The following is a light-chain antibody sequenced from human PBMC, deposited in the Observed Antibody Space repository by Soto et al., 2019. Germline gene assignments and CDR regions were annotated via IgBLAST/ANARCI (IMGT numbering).Light chain of an antibody. CDR3: QQCGSSPGFT. CDR1: QSINNRY. Sequence: ELVFTQSPGTLSLSPGESATLSCRASQSINNRYLAWYQQKPGQAPRLLIYAASSRATGIPDRFSGSGSGTDFTLTISRLEPEDFAVYYCQQCGSSPGFTFGPGTKVDIK. V-gene: IGKV3-20*01. J-gene: IGKJ3*01. CDR2: AAS.